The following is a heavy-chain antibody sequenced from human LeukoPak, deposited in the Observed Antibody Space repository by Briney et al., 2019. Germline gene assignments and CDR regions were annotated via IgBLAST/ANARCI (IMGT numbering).Heavy chain of an antibody. CDR3: ARAVVGKEDLDY. CDR1: GFTFSIYA. CDR2: ISHDGSTT. D-gene: IGHD6-19*01. V-gene: IGHV3-30*04. Sequence: SRGSLRLSCAASGFTFSIYAIHWVRQAPGKGLEWVAVISHDGSTTYYADSVKGRFTISRDNSKNTLYLQMDTLGAEDTAVYYCARAVVGKEDLDYWGQGTLVTVSS. J-gene: IGHJ4*02.